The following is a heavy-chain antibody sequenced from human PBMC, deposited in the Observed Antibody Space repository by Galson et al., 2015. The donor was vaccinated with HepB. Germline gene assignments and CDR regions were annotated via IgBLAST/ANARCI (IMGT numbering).Heavy chain of an antibody. CDR2: INEDGSEK. V-gene: IGHV3-7*01. CDR3: VRDTSPTADYGGGSVWYDAIDI. Sequence: SLRLSCAASGFTFRSYWMTWVCQAPGKGLEWVANINEDGSEKNYGDSVKGRFTTSRDNAKSSLYLQMNTLTVEDTAAYYCVRDTSPTADYGGGSVWYDAIDIWGQGTMVTVSS. CDR1: GFTFRSYW. D-gene: IGHD4-23*01. J-gene: IGHJ3*02.